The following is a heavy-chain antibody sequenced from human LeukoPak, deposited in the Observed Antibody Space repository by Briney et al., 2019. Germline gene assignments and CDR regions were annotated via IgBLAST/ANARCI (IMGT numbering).Heavy chain of an antibody. CDR2: IASGGDYI. CDR3: ARGHYDVLAASYKWTPDY. J-gene: IGHJ4*02. CDR1: GFTFNTFN. D-gene: IGHD3-9*01. V-gene: IGHV3-21*01. Sequence: GGSLRLSCAVSGFTFNTFNMNWVRQAPGKGLEWVSYIASGGDYIYYADSVKGRFTTSRDNAKNSLSVQLNSLRVEDMSVYYCARGHYDVLAASYKWTPDYWGQGTLVTVSS.